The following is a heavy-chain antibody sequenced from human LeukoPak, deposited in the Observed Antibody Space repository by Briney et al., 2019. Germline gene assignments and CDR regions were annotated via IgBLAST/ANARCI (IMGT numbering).Heavy chain of an antibody. CDR1: GFTFNYYA. V-gene: IGHV3-23*01. Sequence: GGSLRLSCAASGFTFNYYAMNWVRQEPGKGLEWVSAILGGGDTTSYADSVKGRFTISRDNAKNSLYLQMNSLTAEDTAIYYCARSLRVAVAASYWGQGTLVTVSS. CDR2: ILGGGDTT. D-gene: IGHD6-19*01. CDR3: ARSLRVAVAASY. J-gene: IGHJ4*02.